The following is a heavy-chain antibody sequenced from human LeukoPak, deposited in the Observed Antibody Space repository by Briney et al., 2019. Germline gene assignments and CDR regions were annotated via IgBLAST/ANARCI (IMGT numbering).Heavy chain of an antibody. V-gene: IGHV3-21*01. CDR1: GFTFGTSA. CDR2: IAIDSSHI. Sequence: GSLRLSCAASGFTFGTSAMNWVRQVPGKGLEWVSSIAIDSSHIYYVHSVKGRFTISRDDSKNTLYLQMNSLRAEDTAVYYCARTKTGYSSGWSGDLDYWGQGTLVTVSS. CDR3: ARTKTGYSSGWSGDLDY. D-gene: IGHD6-19*01. J-gene: IGHJ4*02.